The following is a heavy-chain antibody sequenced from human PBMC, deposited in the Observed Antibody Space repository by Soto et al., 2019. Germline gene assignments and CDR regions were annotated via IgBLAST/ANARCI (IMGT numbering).Heavy chain of an antibody. CDR3: ARDHAHVVVTAILFDY. CDR1: GFTFSSYS. D-gene: IGHD2-21*02. CDR2: ISSSSSTI. Sequence: EVQLVESGGGLVQPGGSLRLSCAASGFTFSSYSMNWVRQAPGKGLEWVSYISSSSSTIYYADSVKGRFTISRDNAKNTLYLQMDSLRAEDTAVYYCARDHAHVVVTAILFDYWGQGTLGTVSS. J-gene: IGHJ4*02. V-gene: IGHV3-48*01.